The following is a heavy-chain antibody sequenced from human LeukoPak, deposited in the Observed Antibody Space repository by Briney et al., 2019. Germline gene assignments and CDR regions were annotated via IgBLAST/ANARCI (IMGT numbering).Heavy chain of an antibody. CDR3: ANRATVTTDYYYYMDV. Sequence: GGSLRLSCAASGFTFSSYAMSWVRQAPGKGLEWVSAISGSGGSTYYADSVKGRFTISRDNSKNTLYLQMNSLRAEDTAVYYCANRATVTTDYYYYMDVWGKGTTVTVSS. CDR1: GFTFSSYA. V-gene: IGHV3-23*01. D-gene: IGHD4-11*01. CDR2: ISGSGGST. J-gene: IGHJ6*03.